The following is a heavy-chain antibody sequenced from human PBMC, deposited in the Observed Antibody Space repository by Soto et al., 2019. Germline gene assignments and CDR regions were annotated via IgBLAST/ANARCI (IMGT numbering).Heavy chain of an antibody. CDR3: AKVLWDSDYHYYDIDV. CDR1: GFTFDNYA. CDR2: ISGSGVST. V-gene: IGHV3-23*01. Sequence: HPGGSLRLSCSASGFTFDNYAMSWVRQAPGKGLEWVSGISGSGVSTYYADSVKGRFTISRDNSKNTLFLQMNSLRAEDTAVYFCAKVLWDSDYHYYDIDVWGKGTTVTVSS. D-gene: IGHD3-16*01. J-gene: IGHJ6*03.